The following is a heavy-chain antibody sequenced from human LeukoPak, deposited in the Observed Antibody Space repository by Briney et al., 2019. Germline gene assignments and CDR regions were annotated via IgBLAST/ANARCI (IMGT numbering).Heavy chain of an antibody. V-gene: IGHV1-18*01. CDR3: ARDRSLVRRIEDYYYYYGMDV. Sequence: GSVKVSCKASGYTFTSYGISWVRQAPGQGLEWMGWINEYNGNTHYAQKLQGRVTMTTDTSTSTAYMELRSLRSDDTAVYYCARDRSLVRRIEDYYYYYGMDVWGQGTTVTVS. CDR2: INEYNGNT. D-gene: IGHD6-6*01. CDR1: GYTFTSYG. J-gene: IGHJ6*02.